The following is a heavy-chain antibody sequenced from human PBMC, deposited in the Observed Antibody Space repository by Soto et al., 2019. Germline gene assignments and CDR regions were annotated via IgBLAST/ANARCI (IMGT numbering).Heavy chain of an antibody. D-gene: IGHD2-21*02. J-gene: IGHJ4*02. CDR2: IYYSGST. CDR3: ARSQVVTTSPNFDY. CDR1: GGSISSSSYY. V-gene: IGHV4-39*01. Sequence: PSETLSLTCTVSGGSISSSSYYWGWIRQPPGKGLEWIGSIYYSGSTYYNPSLKSRVTISVDTSKNQFSLKLSSVTAADTAVYYCARSQVVTTSPNFDYWGQGTLVTVSS.